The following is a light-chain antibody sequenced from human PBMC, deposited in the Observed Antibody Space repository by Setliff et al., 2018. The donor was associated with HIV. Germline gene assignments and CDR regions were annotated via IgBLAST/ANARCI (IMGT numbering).Light chain of an antibody. CDR2: DVS. CDR1: SSDFGGYNY. J-gene: IGLJ1*01. Sequence: QSVLTQPRSVSGSPGQSVTISCTGTSSDFGGYNYVSWYQQHPGKAPKLMIYDVSKRPSGVPDRFSGSKSGNTASLTISGLQAEDEADYYCCSYAGSYKGFGTGTKVTVL. V-gene: IGLV2-11*01. CDR3: CSYAGSYKG.